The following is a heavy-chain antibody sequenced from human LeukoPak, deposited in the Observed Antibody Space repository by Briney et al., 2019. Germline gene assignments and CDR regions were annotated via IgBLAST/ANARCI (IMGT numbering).Heavy chain of an antibody. Sequence: SETLSLTCTVSGGSISSGSYYWSWIRQPAGKGLEWIGRIYTSGSTNYNPSLKSRVTISVDTSKNQFSLKLSSVTAADTAVYYCARAPGYCSSTSCSAKRHYYYYYMDVWGKGTTVTISS. V-gene: IGHV4-61*02. CDR1: GGSISSGSYY. CDR3: ARAPGYCSSTSCSAKRHYYYYYMDV. J-gene: IGHJ6*03. CDR2: IYTSGST. D-gene: IGHD2-2*01.